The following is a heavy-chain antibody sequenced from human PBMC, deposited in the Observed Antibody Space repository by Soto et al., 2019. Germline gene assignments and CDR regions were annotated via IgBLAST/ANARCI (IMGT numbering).Heavy chain of an antibody. CDR3: AKNRYDSSGYYPAFDI. D-gene: IGHD3-22*01. J-gene: IGHJ3*02. Sequence: GGSLRLSCAASGFTFRNYVMNWVRQAPGKGLEWVAGLSGSGSSKYFADSVKDRFAISRDNSKNTVYLEMYSLRAEDTAVYYCAKNRYDSSGYYPAFDIWGQATMVTVSS. V-gene: IGHV3-23*01. CDR2: LSGSGSSK. CDR1: GFTFRNYV.